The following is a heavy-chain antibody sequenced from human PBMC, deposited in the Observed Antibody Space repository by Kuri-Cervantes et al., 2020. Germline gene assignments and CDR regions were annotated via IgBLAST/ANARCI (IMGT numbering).Heavy chain of an antibody. CDR2: ISYDGSNK. D-gene: IGHD2-15*01. CDR1: GFTFSSYG. CDR3: SSERTGLCSGVSCNATQSDFDY. V-gene: IGHV3-30*03. Sequence: GESLKISCAASGFTFSSYGMHWVRQAPGKGLEWVAAISYDGSNKYYAYSVKGRFNISRDNSRNTLSLQMNSLRTEDTAVYYCSSERTGLCSGVSCNATQSDFDYWGQGTLVTVSS. J-gene: IGHJ4*02.